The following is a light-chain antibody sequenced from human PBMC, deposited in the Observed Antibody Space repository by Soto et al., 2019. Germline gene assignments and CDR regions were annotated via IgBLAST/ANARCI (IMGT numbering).Light chain of an antibody. V-gene: IGLV2-23*02. J-gene: IGLJ2*01. CDR3: CSYAGGSIYVL. CDR1: SGDVGNFNL. CDR2: EVS. Sequence: QSVLTQPASVSGSPGQSITISCTGTSGDVGNFNLVSWYQQHPGKAPNLIISEVSKRPSGVSNRFSGSKSGNTASLTISGLQPVDAADYYCCSYAGGSIYVLFGGGTKLTVL.